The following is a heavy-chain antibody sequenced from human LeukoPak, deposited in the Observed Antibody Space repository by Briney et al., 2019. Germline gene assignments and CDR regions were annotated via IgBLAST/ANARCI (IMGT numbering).Heavy chain of an antibody. V-gene: IGHV3-73*01. Sequence: GGSLRLSCAASGFTFSGSAMHWVRQASGKGLEWVGRIRSKANGYATAYAASVKGRFTISRDDSKNTAYLQMNSLETEDTAVYYCTRGTGIVGATVEYWGQGTLVTVSS. D-gene: IGHD1-26*01. CDR2: IRSKANGYAT. CDR3: TRGTGIVGATVEY. J-gene: IGHJ4*02. CDR1: GFTFSGSA.